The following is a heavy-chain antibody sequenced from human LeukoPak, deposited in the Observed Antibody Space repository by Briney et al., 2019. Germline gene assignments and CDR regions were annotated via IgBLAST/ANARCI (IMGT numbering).Heavy chain of an antibody. D-gene: IGHD6-13*01. CDR3: AKEQASAAVYPAFDY. Sequence: GGSLRLSCAASGFPFSIYGMHWVRQAPGKGLEWVAAISYDGSKEYSAESVKGRFTISRDSSKKTLYLQMNSLRAEDKAVYYCAKEQASAAVYPAFDYWGQGILVTVSS. CDR1: GFPFSIYG. CDR2: ISYDGSKE. J-gene: IGHJ4*02. V-gene: IGHV3-30*18.